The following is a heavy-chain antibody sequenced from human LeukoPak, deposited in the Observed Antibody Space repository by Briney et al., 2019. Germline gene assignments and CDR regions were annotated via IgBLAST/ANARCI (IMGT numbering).Heavy chain of an antibody. J-gene: IGHJ5*02. CDR1: GFTFSSYG. D-gene: IGHD6-19*01. V-gene: IGHV3-48*04. CDR3: ARDSSGWYHWFDP. Sequence: GGSLRLSCAASGFTFSSYGMSWVRQAPGKGLEWLSYISTSGTTIYYADSVKGRFTISRDNAKNSLYLQMNSLRAEDTAVYYCARDSSGWYHWFDPWGQGTLVTVSS. CDR2: ISTSGTTI.